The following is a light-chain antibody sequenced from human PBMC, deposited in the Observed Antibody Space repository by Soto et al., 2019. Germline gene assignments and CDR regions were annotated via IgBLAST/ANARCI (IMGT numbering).Light chain of an antibody. Sequence: DIQMTQSPSSLSASVGDRVTITCRTSQGIRNDVGWYQQKAGKAPKRLISAASNLQRGVPSTFSGSGSGTEFTLTSSSLQPEDFATYYCVEHDSYPRTFGQGTRLEIK. CDR2: AAS. CDR1: QGIRND. CDR3: VEHDSYPRT. J-gene: IGKJ2*02. V-gene: IGKV1-17*01.